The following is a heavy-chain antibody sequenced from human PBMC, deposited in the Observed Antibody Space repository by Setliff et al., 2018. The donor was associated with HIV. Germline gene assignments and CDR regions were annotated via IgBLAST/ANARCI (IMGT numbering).Heavy chain of an antibody. CDR2: IIPISGTA. V-gene: IGHV1-69*05. D-gene: IGHD2-2*01. J-gene: IGHJ5*02. CDR3: ARDFGGYCSSMSCPGLFDP. CDR1: RSTFNSHT. Sequence: SVKVSCKASRSTFNSHTINWVRQAPGQGLDWMGGIIPISGTANYAQKFQGRVTITTDESTSTAYMELSGLRSEDPAVYYCARDFGGYCSSMSCPGLFDPWGQGTLVTVSS.